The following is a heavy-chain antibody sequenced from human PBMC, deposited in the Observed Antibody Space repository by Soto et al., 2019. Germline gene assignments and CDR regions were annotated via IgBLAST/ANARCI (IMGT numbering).Heavy chain of an antibody. CDR2: IKTDGSII. D-gene: IGHD3-16*01. Sequence: EVQLVESGGGLVQPGGSLRLSCAASGFSFSDYWMHWVSQAPGKGLVWVSRIKTDGSIITYADSVKGRFTISRDNARNTLYLQMDNLRAEDTAVYYCARVRQGAWYFDHWGRGTLVSVSS. V-gene: IGHV3-74*01. J-gene: IGHJ2*01. CDR1: GFSFSDYW. CDR3: ARVRQGAWYFDH.